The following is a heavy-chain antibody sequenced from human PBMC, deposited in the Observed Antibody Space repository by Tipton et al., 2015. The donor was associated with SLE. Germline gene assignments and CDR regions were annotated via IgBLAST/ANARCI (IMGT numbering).Heavy chain of an antibody. CDR2: IYYSGST. J-gene: IGHJ6*03. Sequence: LRLSCTVSGGSISGYYWSWIRQPPGKGLEWIGYIYYSGSTNYNPSLKSRVTISVDTSKNQFSLKLSSVTAADTAVYYCARDHRAAAGTYYYYYMDVWGKGTTVTVSS. CDR1: GGSISGYY. V-gene: IGHV4-59*01. D-gene: IGHD6-13*01. CDR3: ARDHRAAAGTYYYYYMDV.